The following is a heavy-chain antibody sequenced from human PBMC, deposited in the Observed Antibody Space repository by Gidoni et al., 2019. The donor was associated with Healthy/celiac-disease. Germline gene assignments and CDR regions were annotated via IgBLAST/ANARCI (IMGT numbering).Heavy chain of an antibody. CDR2: ISWDGGST. D-gene: IGHD2-21*02. V-gene: IGHV3-43*01. J-gene: IGHJ5*02. Sequence: EVQLVESGGVVVQPGGSLRLSCAASGFTFDDYTMHWVRQAPGKGLGWVSLISWDGGSTYYADSVKGRFTISRDNSKNSLYLQMNSLRTEDTALYDCAKGLSGNSDHWGQGTLVTVSS. CDR3: AKGLSGNSDH. CDR1: GFTFDDYT.